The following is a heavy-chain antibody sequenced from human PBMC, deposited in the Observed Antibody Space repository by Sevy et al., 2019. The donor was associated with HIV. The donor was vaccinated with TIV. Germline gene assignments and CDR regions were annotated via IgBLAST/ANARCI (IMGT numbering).Heavy chain of an antibody. CDR1: GFTFSGST. V-gene: IGHV3-73*01. CDR2: IRRKANIYAT. D-gene: IGHD4-17*01. Sequence: GGSLRLSCAASGFTFSGSTMHWVRQASGKGLEWVGRIRRKANIYATAYAASVKRRFTISRDDSKNMAYLQMNSLKTEDTAVYYCTRPMTTVNGDYFDYWGQGTLVTVSS. J-gene: IGHJ4*02. CDR3: TRPMTTVNGDYFDY.